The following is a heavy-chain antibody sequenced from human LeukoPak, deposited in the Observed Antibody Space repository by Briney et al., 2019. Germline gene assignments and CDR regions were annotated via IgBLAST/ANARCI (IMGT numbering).Heavy chain of an antibody. CDR1: GGSISSPNW. D-gene: IGHD1-26*01. V-gene: IGHV4-4*02. CDR2: IYHSGRT. CDR3: ARVGHNWFDP. Sequence: SETLSLTCAVSGGSISSPNWWTWVRQPPGKGLEWIGEIYHSGRTDSNPSLESRVIMSVDKSKNQFSLKLTSVTAADTAVYYCARVGHNWFDPWGQGTLVTVSS. J-gene: IGHJ5*02.